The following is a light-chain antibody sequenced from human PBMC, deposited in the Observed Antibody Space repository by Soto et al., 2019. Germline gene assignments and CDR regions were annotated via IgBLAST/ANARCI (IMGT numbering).Light chain of an antibody. V-gene: IGKV1-5*03. CDR2: KAS. CDR3: QQYNSYSGT. J-gene: IGKJ1*01. Sequence: DIQMTHSPSTLSGSVGDRVTITFRASQTISSWLAWYQQKPGKAPKLLIYKASTLKSGVPSRFSGSGSGTEFTLTISSLQPDDFATYYCQQYNSYSGTFGQGTKVDI. CDR1: QTISSW.